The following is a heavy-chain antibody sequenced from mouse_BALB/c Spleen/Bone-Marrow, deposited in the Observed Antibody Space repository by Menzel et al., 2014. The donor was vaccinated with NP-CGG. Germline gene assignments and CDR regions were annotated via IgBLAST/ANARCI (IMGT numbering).Heavy chain of an antibody. Sequence: DVMLVESGGGLVQPGGSRKLSCAASGFTFSSFGMHWVRQAPEKGLEWVAYISSGSSTIYYVDTVKGRFTISRDNPKNTLFLQVTSLRSEDTAMYYCARKGALITHYYAMDYWGQGTSVTVSS. CDR1: GFTFSSFG. CDR2: ISSGSSTI. V-gene: IGHV5-17*02. D-gene: IGHD2-4*01. J-gene: IGHJ4*01. CDR3: ARKGALITHYYAMDY.